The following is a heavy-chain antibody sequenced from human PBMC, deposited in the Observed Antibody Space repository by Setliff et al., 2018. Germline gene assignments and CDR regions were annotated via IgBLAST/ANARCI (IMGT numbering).Heavy chain of an antibody. V-gene: IGHV4-30-4*02. CDR1: GASISSGDYY. Sequence: SETLSLTCTVSGASISSGDYYWNWIRQPPGRGLEWIGFIHYSGSTYYNPSLKSRLTISVDTSKNQFSLKLSSVTAADTAVYYCARVPATVTTFYYYYMDVWAKGTTVTVSS. CDR3: ARVPATVTTFYYYYMDV. J-gene: IGHJ6*03. CDR2: IHYSGST. D-gene: IGHD4-17*01.